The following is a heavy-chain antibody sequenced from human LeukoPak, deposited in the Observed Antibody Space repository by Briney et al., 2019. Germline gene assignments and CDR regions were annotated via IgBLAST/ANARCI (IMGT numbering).Heavy chain of an antibody. J-gene: IGHJ5*02. CDR2: IIPIFGTA. V-gene: IGHV1-69*05. CDR1: GGTFSSYA. CDR3: AKGGGNGAFDP. Sequence: ASVKVSCKASGGTFSSYAISWVRQAPGQGLEWMGGIIPIFGTANYAQKFQGRVTITTDESTSTAYMELSSLRSEDTAVYYCAKGGGNGAFDPWGQGTLVTVSS. D-gene: IGHD4-23*01.